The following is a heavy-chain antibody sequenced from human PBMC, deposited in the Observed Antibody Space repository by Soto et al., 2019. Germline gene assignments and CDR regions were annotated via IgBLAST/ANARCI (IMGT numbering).Heavy chain of an antibody. V-gene: IGHV4-31*03. CDR3: ARVNYYASYGYRDGPYYFDY. CDR1: GAYSGNVGDY. J-gene: IGHJ4*02. D-gene: IGHD3-22*01. Sequence: PHSHPCTLSGAYSGNVGDYSIWILSHPGTPLEFIGYIYNTGGTTYNPSLRSRITISLDTSENLFSLRLRSVTAADTAMYYCARVNYYASYGYRDGPYYFDYWGQGALVTSPQ. CDR2: IYNTGGT.